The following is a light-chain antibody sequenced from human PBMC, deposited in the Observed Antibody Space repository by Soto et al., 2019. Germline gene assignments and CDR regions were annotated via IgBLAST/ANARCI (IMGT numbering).Light chain of an antibody. CDR3: AAWDESLTGLYV. CDR1: SSNIGSNY. V-gene: IGLV1-47*01. J-gene: IGLJ1*01. CDR2: RNN. Sequence: QSVLTQAPSASGTPGQRVTISCAGSSSNIGSNYVFWYQQLPGTAPKVLIYRNNRRPSGVSDRFSGSKFGTSASLAISGLRSEDEADYYCAAWDESLTGLYVFATGPKANV.